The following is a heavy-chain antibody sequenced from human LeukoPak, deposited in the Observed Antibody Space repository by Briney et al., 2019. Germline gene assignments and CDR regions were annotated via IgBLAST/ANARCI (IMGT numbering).Heavy chain of an antibody. V-gene: IGHV1-2*02. Sequence: GASVKVSCKASGYTFTGYYMFWVRQAPGQGLQWMGWINTKSGDTNYAQKFQGRVTMTRDTSISTAYMELSRLRSDDTAVYYCARVREQQINYYYYYYMDVWGKGTTVTVSS. J-gene: IGHJ6*03. CDR2: INTKSGDT. CDR3: ARVREQQINYYYYYYMDV. D-gene: IGHD6-13*01. CDR1: GYTFTGYY.